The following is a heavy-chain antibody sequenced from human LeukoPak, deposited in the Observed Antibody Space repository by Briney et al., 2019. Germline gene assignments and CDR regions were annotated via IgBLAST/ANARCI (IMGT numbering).Heavy chain of an antibody. D-gene: IGHD6-13*01. J-gene: IGHJ4*02. CDR2: ISGTGGNT. CDR1: GFTFSTYA. CDR3: AKTQGYTSRWLDS. Sequence: PGGSLRLSCAASGFTFSTYAMSWVRQAPGKGLEWVSGISGTGGNTYYADSVKGRFTISRDNSKNTLYLQMDSLRAEDTAIYYCAKTQGYTSRWLDSWGQGTLVTVSS. V-gene: IGHV3-23*01.